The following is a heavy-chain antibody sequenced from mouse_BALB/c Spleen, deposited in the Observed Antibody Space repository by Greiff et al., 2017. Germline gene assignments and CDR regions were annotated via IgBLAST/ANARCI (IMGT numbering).Heavy chain of an antibody. CDR1: GYAFSSSW. V-gene: IGHV1-82*01. CDR2: IYPGDGDT. Sequence: VQVVESGPELVKPGASVKISCKASGYAFSSSWMNWVKQRPGQGLEWIGRIYPGDGDTNYNGKFKGKATLTADKSSSTAYMQLSSLTSVDSAVYFCARSGDYGGAWFAYWGQGTLVTVSA. D-gene: IGHD2-4*01. CDR3: ARSGDYGGAWFAY. J-gene: IGHJ3*01.